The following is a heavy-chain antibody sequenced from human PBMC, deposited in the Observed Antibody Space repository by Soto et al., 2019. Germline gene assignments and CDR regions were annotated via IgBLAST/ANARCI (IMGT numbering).Heavy chain of an antibody. Sequence: GGSLRLSCAASGFTFSSYSMHWVRQAPGKGLEWVAFILYDGNNKYYADSVKGRFTISRDNSKNTVYLQMNSLSDEDTAVYYWARAGTSGSTPRWGQGTLVTVSS. J-gene: IGHJ4*02. V-gene: IGHV3-30*03. D-gene: IGHD3-10*01. CDR3: ARAGTSGSTPR. CDR2: ILYDGNNK. CDR1: GFTFSSYS.